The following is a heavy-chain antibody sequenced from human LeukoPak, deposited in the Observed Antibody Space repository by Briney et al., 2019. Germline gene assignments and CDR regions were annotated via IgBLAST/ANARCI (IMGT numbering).Heavy chain of an antibody. CDR3: ARFRGSSYWYFDL. Sequence: GGSLRLSCAASGFTFSSYSMNWVRQAPGKGLEWVSSISSSSSYIYYADSVKGRFTISRDNAKNSLYLQMNSLRAEDTAVYYCARFRGSSYWYFDLWGRGTLVTVSS. D-gene: IGHD3-10*01. CDR1: GFTFSSYS. J-gene: IGHJ2*01. CDR2: ISSSSSYI. V-gene: IGHV3-21*01.